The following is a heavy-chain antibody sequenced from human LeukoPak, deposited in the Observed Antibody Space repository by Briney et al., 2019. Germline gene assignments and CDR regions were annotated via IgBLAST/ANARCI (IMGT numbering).Heavy chain of an antibody. CDR3: ARALHYSHSPYSPGYNYIDP. V-gene: IGHV7-4-1*02. J-gene: IGHJ5*02. CDR2: INTNTGDP. D-gene: IGHD1-1*01. Sequence: ASVKVSCKASGYTFTAYAMNWVRQARGQGLEWMGWINTNTGDPTFAQGFAGRFVFSLDTSVSTAYLQISSLKAEDTAVYYCARALHYSHSPYSPGYNYIDPWGQGTLVTVSS. CDR1: GYTFTAYA.